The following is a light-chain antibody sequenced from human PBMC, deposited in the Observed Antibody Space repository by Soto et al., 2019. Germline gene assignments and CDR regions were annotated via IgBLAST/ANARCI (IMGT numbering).Light chain of an antibody. J-gene: IGKJ2*03. Sequence: DVQMSLSQTALSASVGDRVTITCRASQSITNYLNWYQHQLGQAANLLIYAASTLQAGVPSRFRGSGSGTDFTLTIISLQSEDCATYCSQLSDCRPTSFGE. CDR2: AAS. V-gene: IGKV1-39*01. CDR1: QSITNY. CDR3: QLSDCRPTS.